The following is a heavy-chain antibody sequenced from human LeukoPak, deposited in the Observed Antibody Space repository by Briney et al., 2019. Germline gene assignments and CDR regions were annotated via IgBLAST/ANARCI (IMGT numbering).Heavy chain of an antibody. Sequence: PGGSLRLSCVASGFKFTDYAIHWVRQVPGRGLEWVAGVWFDGSYELYADSVKGRFTISRDDSRSTVNLQMESLRAEDTALYYCARDLGGRGIPVYYFDYWGQGTQVTVSS. CDR2: VWFDGSYE. CDR3: ARDLGGRGIPVYYFDY. V-gene: IGHV3-33*08. J-gene: IGHJ4*02. CDR1: GFKFTDYA. D-gene: IGHD4-23*01.